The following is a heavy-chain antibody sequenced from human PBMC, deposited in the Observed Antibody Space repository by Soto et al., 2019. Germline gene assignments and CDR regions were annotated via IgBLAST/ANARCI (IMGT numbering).Heavy chain of an antibody. CDR1: GFDFSTYA. V-gene: IGHV3-23*01. CDR3: ATWHEREHAYDV. D-gene: IGHD1-1*01. J-gene: IGHJ3*01. CDR2: IGEGGVSR. Sequence: EVRLLESGGGLVQPGGSLRLSCVASGFDFSTYAMSWVRQAPGKGLEWVSVIGEGGVSRVYADAVKGRFTISRDSSKTTVYLQMNDLRPDDTAVYYCATWHEREHAYDVWGQGTTVTVSS.